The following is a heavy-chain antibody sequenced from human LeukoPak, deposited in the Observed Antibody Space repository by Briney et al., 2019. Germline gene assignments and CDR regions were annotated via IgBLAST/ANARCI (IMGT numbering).Heavy chain of an antibody. J-gene: IGHJ6*03. CDR3: AKDPYPLYGGNLGSYYMDV. V-gene: IGHV3-23*01. D-gene: IGHD4-23*01. CDR2: VSGSGGST. Sequence: PGGSLRLSCAASGFTFSSYGMSWVRQAPGKGLEWVSAVSGSGGSTYHADSVKGRFTISRDNSKNTLYLQMNSLRAEDTAVYYCAKDPYPLYGGNLGSYYMDVWGKGTTVTVSS. CDR1: GFTFSSYG.